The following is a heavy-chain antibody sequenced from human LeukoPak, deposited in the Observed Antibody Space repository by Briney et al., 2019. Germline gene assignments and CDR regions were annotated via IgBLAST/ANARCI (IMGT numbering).Heavy chain of an antibody. V-gene: IGHV1-18*01. Sequence: ASVKVSCKASGYTFTSYCISWVRQAPGQGLEWIGWISAYNGNTNYAQKLQGRVTMTTGTSTSTAYMELRSLRSDDTAVYYCARAARGAGYYRYFGMDVWGQGTTVTVSS. J-gene: IGHJ6*02. CDR1: GYTFTSYC. CDR3: ARAARGAGYYRYFGMDV. D-gene: IGHD3-9*01. CDR2: ISAYNGNT.